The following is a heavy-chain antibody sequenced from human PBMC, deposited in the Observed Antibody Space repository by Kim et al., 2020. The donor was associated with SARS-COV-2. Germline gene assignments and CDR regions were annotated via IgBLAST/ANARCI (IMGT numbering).Heavy chain of an antibody. Sequence: GGSLRLSCAASGFTFSSYSMNWVRQAPGKGLEWVSSISSSSSYIYYADSVKGRFTISRDNAKNSLYLQMNSLRAEDTAVYYCAITIVDTASAYDDYWGQGTLVTVSS. J-gene: IGHJ4*02. CDR3: AITIVDTASAYDDY. V-gene: IGHV3-21*01. CDR2: ISSSSSYI. CDR1: GFTFSSYS. D-gene: IGHD5-18*01.